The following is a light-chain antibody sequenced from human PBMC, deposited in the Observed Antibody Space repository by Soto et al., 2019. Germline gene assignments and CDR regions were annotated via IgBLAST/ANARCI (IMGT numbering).Light chain of an antibody. CDR3: TSCTTSTTMI. V-gene: IGLV2-14*03. J-gene: IGLJ2*01. CDR1: SGDIGAYNF. CDR2: DVN. Sequence: QSALTQPASVSGSPGQSITISCTGTSGDIGAYNFVSWYQQHPGKAPKLMLYDVNIRPSGVSNRFSGSKSGNTASLTISGLQAEDEADYYCTSCTTSTTMIFGGGTKVTVL.